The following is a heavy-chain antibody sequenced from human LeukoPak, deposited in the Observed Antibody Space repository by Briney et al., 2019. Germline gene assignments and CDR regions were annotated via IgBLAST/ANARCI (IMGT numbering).Heavy chain of an antibody. CDR2: ISGSGGST. CDR3: AKLSLFSSSWPIDDY. D-gene: IGHD6-13*01. V-gene: IGHV3-23*01. CDR1: GFTFSKYA. J-gene: IGHJ4*02. Sequence: GGSLRLSCGASGFTFSKYAMSWVRQAPGKGLEWVSAISGSGGSTYYADSVKGRFTISRDNSKNTLYLQMNSLRAEDTAVYYCAKLSLFSSSWPIDDYWGQGTLVTVSS.